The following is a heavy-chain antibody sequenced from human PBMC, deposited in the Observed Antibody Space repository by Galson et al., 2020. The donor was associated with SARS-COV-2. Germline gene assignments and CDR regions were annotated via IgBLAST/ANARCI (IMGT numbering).Heavy chain of an antibody. CDR2: INHSGST. CDR1: GGSFSGYY. Sequence: SETLSLTCAVYGGSFSGYYWSWIRQPPGKGLEWIGEINHSGSTNYNPSLKSRVTISVDTSKNQFSLKLSSVTAADTAVYYCARYYDILTCLLDPWGQGTLVTVSS. V-gene: IGHV4-34*01. J-gene: IGHJ5*02. D-gene: IGHD3-9*01. CDR3: ARYYDILTCLLDP.